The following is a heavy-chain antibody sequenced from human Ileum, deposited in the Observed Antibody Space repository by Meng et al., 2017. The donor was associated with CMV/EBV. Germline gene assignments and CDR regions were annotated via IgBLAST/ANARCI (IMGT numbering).Heavy chain of an antibody. CDR3: AKGRGPLEFYFDY. Sequence: AVSGFTFSSYGMHWVRQAPSKELEWAALISYDGANKYYADSVKGLLTISRDNSKNMVFLQMNSLRAEDTAVYYCAKGRGPLEFYFDYWGQGTLVTVSS. CDR1: GFTFSSYG. D-gene: IGHD1-1*01. J-gene: IGHJ4*02. V-gene: IGHV3-30*18. CDR2: ISYDGANK.